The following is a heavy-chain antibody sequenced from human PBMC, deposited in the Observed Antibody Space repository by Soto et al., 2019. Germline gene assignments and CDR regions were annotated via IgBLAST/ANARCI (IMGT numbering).Heavy chain of an antibody. CDR2: IYSSGST. CDR3: ARSGGGSGWL. Sequence: LSLTCTVSGDSVSTGDRYWSWIRQPPGKALEWIAYIYSSGSTKYNPSLKSRVTISRDTSKNQFSLKMTSVTAEDTAVYYCARSGGGSGWLGGQGTLVTVSS. V-gene: IGHV4-61*08. J-gene: IGHJ4*02. D-gene: IGHD6-19*01. CDR1: GDSVSTGDRY.